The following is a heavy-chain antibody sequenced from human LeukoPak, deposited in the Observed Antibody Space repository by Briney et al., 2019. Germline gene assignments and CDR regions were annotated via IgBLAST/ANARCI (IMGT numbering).Heavy chain of an antibody. CDR3: ARDRSYGSFDF. Sequence: SGGSLRLSCAASGFTFDDHGMNWVRHAPGKGLEWVSGINWNGGSTFYADSVKGRFTISRDNAKNALYLQMNSLTAGDTALYHCARDRSYGSFDFWGQGTLVTVSS. D-gene: IGHD5-18*01. CDR2: INWNGGST. J-gene: IGHJ4*02. CDR1: GFTFDDHG. V-gene: IGHV3-20*01.